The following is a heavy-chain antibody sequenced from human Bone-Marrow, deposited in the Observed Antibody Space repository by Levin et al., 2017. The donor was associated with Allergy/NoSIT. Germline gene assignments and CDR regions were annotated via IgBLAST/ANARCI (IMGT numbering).Heavy chain of an antibody. Sequence: SGGSLRLSCAVSGFNFHAYGMTWVRQAPGKGLEWVSTIRGSDDSTYYRDSVKGRFIVSRDSSEDTLYLDMRSLRAEDTALYYCATFDYSSYGYYFDYWGQGTPVTVSS. D-gene: IGHD4-11*01. J-gene: IGHJ4*02. CDR2: IRGSDDST. CDR1: GFNFHAYG. CDR3: ATFDYSSYGYYFDY. V-gene: IGHV3-23*01.